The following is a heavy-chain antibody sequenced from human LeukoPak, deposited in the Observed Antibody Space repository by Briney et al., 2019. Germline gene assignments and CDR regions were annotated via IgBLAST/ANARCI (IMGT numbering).Heavy chain of an antibody. CDR1: GFTFSSYG. V-gene: IGHV3-33*01. J-gene: IGHJ4*02. D-gene: IGHD4-17*01. CDR3: ARLFVNDYGDFYFDY. CDR2: IWYDGSNK. Sequence: PGRSLRLSCAASGFTFSSYGMHWVRQAPGKGLEWVAVIWYDGSNKYYADSVKGRFTISRDNSKNTLYLQMNSLRAEDTAVYYCARLFVNDYGDFYFDYWGQGTLVTVSS.